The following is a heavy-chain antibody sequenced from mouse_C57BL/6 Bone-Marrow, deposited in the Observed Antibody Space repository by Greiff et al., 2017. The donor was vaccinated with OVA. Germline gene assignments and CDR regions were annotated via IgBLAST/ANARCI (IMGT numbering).Heavy chain of an antibody. V-gene: IGHV1-76*01. Sequence: QVQLQQSGAELVRPGASVKLSCKASGYTFTDYYINWVKQRPGQGLEWIARIYPGSGNTYYNEKFKGKATLTAEKSSSTAYMQLSSLTSEDSAVYFCAREDSSCYAMDYWGQGTSVTVSS. CDR2: IYPGSGNT. D-gene: IGHD3-2*02. CDR3: AREDSSCYAMDY. J-gene: IGHJ4*01. CDR1: GYTFTDYY.